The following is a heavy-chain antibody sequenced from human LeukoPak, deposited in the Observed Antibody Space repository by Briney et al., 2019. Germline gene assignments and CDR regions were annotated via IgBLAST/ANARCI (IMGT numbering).Heavy chain of an antibody. J-gene: IGHJ5*02. CDR1: GGSVSSGSYY. CDR3: AGVDSSSWTPPFDP. CDR2: IYYSGST. Sequence: SGTLSLTCTVSGGSVSSGSYYWSWIRQPPGKGLEWIGYIYYSGSTNYNPSLKSRVTISVDTSKNQFSLKLSSVTAADTAVYYCAGVDSSSWTPPFDPWGQGTLVTVSS. V-gene: IGHV4-61*01. D-gene: IGHD6-13*01.